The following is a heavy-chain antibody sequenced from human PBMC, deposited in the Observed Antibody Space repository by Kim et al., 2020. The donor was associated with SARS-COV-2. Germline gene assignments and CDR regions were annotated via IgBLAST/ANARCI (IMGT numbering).Heavy chain of an antibody. D-gene: IGHD2-15*01. Sequence: GGSLRLSCVASGFTFSDSFMSWIRQAPGKGLEWVSYISSSASYTNYADSVKGRITISRDNAKDSLYLQMNSLRAEDTAVYYCARTGYCNGGICYSYYFDYWGQGTLVTVSS. CDR3: ARTGYCNGGICYSYYFDY. V-gene: IGHV3-11*03. CDR2: ISSSASYT. J-gene: IGHJ4*02. CDR1: GFTFSDSF.